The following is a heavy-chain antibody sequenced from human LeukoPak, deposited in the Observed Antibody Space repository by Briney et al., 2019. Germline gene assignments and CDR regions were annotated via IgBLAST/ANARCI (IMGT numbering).Heavy chain of an antibody. CDR3: ANLDWDTGFDY. J-gene: IGHJ4*02. D-gene: IGHD3-9*01. Sequence: GGSLRLSCVASGFTFSGYGMHWVRQAPGKGLEWVAFIRHDGTNDHYADSVQGRFTISRDNSKTTLYLEMNSLRAEDTAVYYCANLDWDTGFDYWGQGTLVTVSS. CDR1: GFTFSGYG. V-gene: IGHV3-30*02. CDR2: IRHDGTND.